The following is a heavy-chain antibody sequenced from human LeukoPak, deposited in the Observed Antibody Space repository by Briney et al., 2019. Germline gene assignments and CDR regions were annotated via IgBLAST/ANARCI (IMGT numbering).Heavy chain of an antibody. CDR3: ARLSEPD. V-gene: IGHV3-23*01. CDR2: INGNGDNT. Sequence: PGGSLRLSCAASGFTFSSYAMTWVRQAPGKGLEWVSTINGNGDNTYYADSVKGRFTISRDNSKNTLYLQMNSLRAGDTAVYYCARLSEPDWGQGTLVTVSS. CDR1: GFTFSSYA. J-gene: IGHJ4*02.